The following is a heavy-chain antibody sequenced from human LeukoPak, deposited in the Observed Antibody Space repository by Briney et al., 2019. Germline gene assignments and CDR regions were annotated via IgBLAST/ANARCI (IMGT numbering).Heavy chain of an antibody. CDR2: IYIRGTT. V-gene: IGHV4-4*09. CDR3: ARLENVDCFDP. Sequence: SETLSLTCTVSGGSIRSYYLSWVRQPPGQGLEWMGHIYIRGTTDYNPSLKSRVTMSIGTSKNQYSLKLSSVTAADTAVYYCARLENVDCFDPWGQGTLVIVSS. D-gene: IGHD1-1*01. CDR1: GGSIRSYY. J-gene: IGHJ5*02.